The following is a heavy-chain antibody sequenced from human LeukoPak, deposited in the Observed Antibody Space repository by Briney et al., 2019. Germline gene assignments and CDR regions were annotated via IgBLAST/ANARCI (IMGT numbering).Heavy chain of an antibody. CDR3: APLDPYYDSSGS. D-gene: IGHD3-22*01. CDR2: INPNSGGT. CDR1: GYTFTGYY. J-gene: IGHJ5*02. Sequence: ASVKVSCKASGYTFTGYYMHWVRQAPGQGLEWMGWINPNSGGTNYAQKFQGRVTMTRDTSISTAYMELSRLRSDDTAVYYCAPLDPYYDSSGSWGQGTLVTVSS. V-gene: IGHV1-2*02.